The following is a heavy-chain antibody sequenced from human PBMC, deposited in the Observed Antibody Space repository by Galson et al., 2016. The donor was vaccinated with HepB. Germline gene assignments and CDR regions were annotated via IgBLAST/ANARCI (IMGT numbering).Heavy chain of an antibody. CDR3: ARGLTIYFDY. V-gene: IGHV3-23*01. J-gene: IGHJ4*02. CDR1: GFSFSTSG. Sequence: SLRLSCAASGFSFSTSGMSWVRQTPGRGLEWVSGITGSGATTHYADSVKGRFTISRDNSKNTLYLQMNSLRAEDTAVYYCARGLTIYFDYWGQGTLVTVSS. D-gene: IGHD3-10*01. CDR2: ITGSGATT.